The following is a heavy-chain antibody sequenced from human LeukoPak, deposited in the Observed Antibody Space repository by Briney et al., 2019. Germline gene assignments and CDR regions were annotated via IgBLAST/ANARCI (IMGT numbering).Heavy chain of an antibody. J-gene: IGHJ4*02. CDR1: GFTFSSYA. CDR3: ARGFSGWGRGDY. Sequence: PGGSLRLSCAASGFTFSSYAMHWVRQAPGKGLEWVAVISYDGSNKYYADSVKGRFTISRDNSKNTLYLQMNSLRAEDTAVYYCARGFSGWGRGDYWGQGTLVTVSS. CDR2: ISYDGSNK. V-gene: IGHV3-30-3*01. D-gene: IGHD6-19*01.